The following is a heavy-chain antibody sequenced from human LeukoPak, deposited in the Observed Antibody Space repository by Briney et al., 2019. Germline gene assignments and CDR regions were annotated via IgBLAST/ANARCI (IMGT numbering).Heavy chain of an antibody. Sequence: GGSLRLSCAASGFTFSSYAMHWVRQAPGKGLEWVAVISYDGSNKYYADSVKGRFTISRDNSKNTLYLQMNSLRAEDTAVYYCARVEVTVGGVGYWGQGTLVTVSS. D-gene: IGHD1-14*01. CDR3: ARVEVTVGGVGY. J-gene: IGHJ4*02. V-gene: IGHV3-30*04. CDR2: ISYDGSNK. CDR1: GFTFSSYA.